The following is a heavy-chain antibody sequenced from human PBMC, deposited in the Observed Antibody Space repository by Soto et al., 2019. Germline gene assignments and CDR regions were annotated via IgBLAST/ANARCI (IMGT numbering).Heavy chain of an antibody. CDR1: GFTFSNYF. CDR3: AKDLHWYGLDV. D-gene: IGHD1-1*01. CDR2: IDKSGDGT. Sequence: EVQLLESGGGLVQPGGSLRLSCVASGFTFSNYFMTWVRQAPGKGLEWVSAIDKSGDGTNYADSAKGRFTISRDNSKNTLYLQMNSLRAEDTAVYSCAKDLHWYGLDVWGQGTTVTVSS. J-gene: IGHJ6*02. V-gene: IGHV3-23*01.